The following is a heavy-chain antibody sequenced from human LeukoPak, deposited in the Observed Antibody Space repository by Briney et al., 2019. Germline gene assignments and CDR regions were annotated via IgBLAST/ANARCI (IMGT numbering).Heavy chain of an antibody. CDR1: GYTFTTYG. J-gene: IGHJ3*02. D-gene: IGHD3-10*01. CDR3: ARSLTIREGDAFDI. Sequence: ASLKVSCKTSGYTFTTYGILWVRQAPGQGLEWMGWISGYNGNTNFARKLQGRVTMTTDTSTSTAYMELRSLRSDDTAVYYCARSLTIREGDAFDIWGQGTMVTVSS. CDR2: ISGYNGNT. V-gene: IGHV1-18*01.